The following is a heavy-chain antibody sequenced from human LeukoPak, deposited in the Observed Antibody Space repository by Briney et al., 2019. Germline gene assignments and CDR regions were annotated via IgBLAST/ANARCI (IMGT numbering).Heavy chain of an antibody. D-gene: IGHD5-12*01. Sequence: ASVKVSCKASGYTFTSYGISWVRQAPGQGLEWMGWISAYNGNTNYAQKLQGRVTMTTDTPTSTAYMELRSLRSDDTAVYYCARVWYSGYDEYFDYWGQGTLVTVSS. CDR3: ARVWYSGYDEYFDY. CDR1: GYTFTSYG. CDR2: ISAYNGNT. J-gene: IGHJ4*02. V-gene: IGHV1-18*01.